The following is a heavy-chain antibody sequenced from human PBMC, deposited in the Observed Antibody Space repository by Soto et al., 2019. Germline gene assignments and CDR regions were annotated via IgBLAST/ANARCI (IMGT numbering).Heavy chain of an antibody. Sequence: SVKVSCKASGFTFTSSAVQWVRQARGQRLEWIGWIVVGSGNTNYAQKFQERVTITRDMSTSTAYMELSSLRSEDTAVYYCAASTIRRPTAYYDYYGMDVWGQGTTVTVSS. D-gene: IGHD1-26*01. J-gene: IGHJ6*02. CDR2: IVVGSGNT. CDR1: GFTFTSSA. V-gene: IGHV1-58*01. CDR3: AASTIRRPTAYYDYYGMDV.